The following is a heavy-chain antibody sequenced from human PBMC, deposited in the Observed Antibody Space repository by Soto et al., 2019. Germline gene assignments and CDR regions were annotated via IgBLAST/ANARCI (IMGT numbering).Heavy chain of an antibody. D-gene: IGHD3-16*01. CDR2: TSYDGSDK. V-gene: IGHV3-30*19. CDR3: ARWGTTGGLDV. CDR1: GFTFRSYV. Sequence: QVQLVESGGGVVQPGTSVRVSCVGSGFTFRSYVIHWVRKAPGKGLEWVALTSYDGSDKYYDDSVRGRFTISRDNSRNTVDLQMDSLRLEDTALYYCARWGTTGGLDVWGQGTLVSVS. J-gene: IGHJ1*01.